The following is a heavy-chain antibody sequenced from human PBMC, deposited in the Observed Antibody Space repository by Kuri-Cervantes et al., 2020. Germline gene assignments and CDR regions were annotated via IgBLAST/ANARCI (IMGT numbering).Heavy chain of an antibody. CDR3: ARSIRWAFDI. CDR1: GGSFSGYY. CDR2: INHSGST. J-gene: IGHJ3*02. V-gene: IGHV4-34*01. Sequence: SETLSLTCAVYGGSFSGYYWSWIRQPPGKGLGWIGEINHSGSTNYNPSLKSRVTISVDTSKNQFSLKLSSVTAADTAVYYCARSIRWAFDIWGQGTMVTVSS. D-gene: IGHD5-24*01.